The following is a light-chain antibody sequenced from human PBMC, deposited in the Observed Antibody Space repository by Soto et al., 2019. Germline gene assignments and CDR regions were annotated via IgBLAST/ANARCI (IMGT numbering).Light chain of an antibody. V-gene: IGKV3-11*01. Sequence: EIVLTQSPATLSLSPGERATLSCRASQSVSSYLAWYQQKPGQAPRLLIYDASNRATGIPARFSGSGSGTDFPITISSLDPEDFAVYYCQQRNNWPPYTFGQGTKLEIK. CDR3: QQRNNWPPYT. J-gene: IGKJ2*01. CDR1: QSVSSY. CDR2: DAS.